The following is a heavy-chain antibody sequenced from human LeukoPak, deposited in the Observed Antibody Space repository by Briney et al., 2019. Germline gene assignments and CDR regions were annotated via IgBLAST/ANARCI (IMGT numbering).Heavy chain of an antibody. CDR2: ITTSGGST. J-gene: IGHJ4*02. V-gene: IGHV3-23*01. Sequence: PGGSLRLSCAASGFTFSSYWMHWVRQAPGKGLEWVSFITTSGGSTSYADSVKGRFTISRDNPRNTLYMQMNSLRDEDTAVYYCAIMHGYYDGSGYWVQWGQGTLVTVSS. CDR3: AIMHGYYDGSGYWVQ. D-gene: IGHD3-22*01. CDR1: GFTFSSYW.